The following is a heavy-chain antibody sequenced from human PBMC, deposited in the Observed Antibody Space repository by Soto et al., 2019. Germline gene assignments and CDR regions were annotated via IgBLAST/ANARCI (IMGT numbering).Heavy chain of an antibody. J-gene: IGHJ6*02. CDR1: GGSISSYY. Sequence: SETLSLTCTISGGSISSYYWSWIRQTPGKGLEWIGYVYFSGSTNYNPFLKSRVLISIDTSRNQFSLKLNSVTAADTAVYYCARRRGSYYYYYGMDVWGQGTTVTVSS. D-gene: IGHD6-25*01. V-gene: IGHV4-59*01. CDR2: VYFSGST. CDR3: ARRRGSYYYYYGMDV.